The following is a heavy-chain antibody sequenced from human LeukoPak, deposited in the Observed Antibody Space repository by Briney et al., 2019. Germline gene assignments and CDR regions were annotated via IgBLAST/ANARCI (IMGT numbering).Heavy chain of an antibody. CDR2: MSASLGTP. CDR3: AKKHFPTSGWIDS. Sequence: GGSLRLFCTASGFTFSSFAMAWVRHAPGKGLECVSTMSASLGTPYYSDSVKGRFTISRDNSKNTVSLEMNSLRAEDTAVYYCAKKHFPTSGWIDSWGQGTLVTVSS. D-gene: IGHD6-19*01. J-gene: IGHJ4*02. CDR1: GFTFSSFA. V-gene: IGHV3-23*01.